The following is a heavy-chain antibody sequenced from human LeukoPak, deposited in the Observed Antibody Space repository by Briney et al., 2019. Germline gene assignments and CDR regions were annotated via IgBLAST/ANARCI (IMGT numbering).Heavy chain of an antibody. Sequence: PSETLSLTCTVAGGSISNYYWNWIRQPAGKGLEWVGRVYASGSTRYNPSFHSRVTMSAETSKNQVSLKMTSVTAADTAVYFCARDQSGFGGHNNDAFDIWGQGTMVTVSS. CDR2: VYASGST. CDR3: ARDQSGFGGHNNDAFDI. J-gene: IGHJ3*02. D-gene: IGHD3-16*01. CDR1: GGSISNYY. V-gene: IGHV4-4*07.